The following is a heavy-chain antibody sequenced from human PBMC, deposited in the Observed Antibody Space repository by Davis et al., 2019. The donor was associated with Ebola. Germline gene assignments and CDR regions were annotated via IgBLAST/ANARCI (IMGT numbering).Heavy chain of an antibody. D-gene: IGHD5-18*01. CDR3: AGFDSGYGYDYFAH. Sequence: SETLSLTCTVSGGSISSRNYYWSWVRQPPGKGLEWIGYRYHTGKTNYSPSLKSRVSIFLDMSKNQFSLKLNSVTAADTAVYYCAGFDSGYGYDYFAHWGQGTLVPVSS. J-gene: IGHJ4*02. CDR1: GGSISSRNYY. CDR2: RYHTGKT. V-gene: IGHV4-61*01.